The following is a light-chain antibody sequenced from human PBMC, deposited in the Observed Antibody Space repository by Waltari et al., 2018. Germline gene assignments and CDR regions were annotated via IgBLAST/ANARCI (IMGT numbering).Light chain of an antibody. CDR3: CSYAGSYTWV. Sequence: QSALTQPRSVSGSPGQSVTISCTGSSSDVGVYNYVSWYQQHPGKAPKLMIYDVNKRPPGVPDRFSGTKSGNTASVTISGLQAADEAEYYCCSYAGSYTWVFGGGTKLTVL. CDR2: DVN. V-gene: IGLV2-11*01. J-gene: IGLJ3*02. CDR1: SSDVGVYNY.